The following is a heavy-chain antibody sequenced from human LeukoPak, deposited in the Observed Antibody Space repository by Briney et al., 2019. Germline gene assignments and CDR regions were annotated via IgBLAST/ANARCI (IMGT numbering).Heavy chain of an antibody. Sequence: SETLSLTCTVSSGSNSSGRYYWSWIRQPAGKGLEWIGRTDISGSTYYNPSLKSRVTISVDTSKNQFSLKLNSVTAADTAVYYCARGKLELTILDYWGQGTLVTVSS. J-gene: IGHJ4*02. D-gene: IGHD1-7*01. CDR1: SGSNSSGRYY. V-gene: IGHV4-61*02. CDR3: ARGKLELTILDY. CDR2: TDISGST.